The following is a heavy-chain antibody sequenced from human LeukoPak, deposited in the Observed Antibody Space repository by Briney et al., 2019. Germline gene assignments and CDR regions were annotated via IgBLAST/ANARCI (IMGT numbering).Heavy chain of an antibody. J-gene: IGHJ4*02. V-gene: IGHV3-23*01. Sequence: GGSLRLSCAASGFTFSSYAMSWVRQAPGKGLEWVSAISGSGGSTYYADSVKARFTISRDNSKNTLYLQMNSLRAEDTAVYYCAKDSPYDFWSGYHDYWGQGTLVTVSS. CDR1: GFTFSSYA. CDR3: AKDSPYDFWSGYHDY. D-gene: IGHD3-3*01. CDR2: ISGSGGST.